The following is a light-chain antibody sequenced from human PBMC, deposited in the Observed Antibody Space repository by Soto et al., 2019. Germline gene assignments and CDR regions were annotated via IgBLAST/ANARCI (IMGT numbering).Light chain of an antibody. CDR1: QGISSY. Sequence: AIRMTQSPSSLSASTGDRVTITCRASQGISSYLAWYQQKPGKAPKLLIYAASTLQSGVPSRFSGSGSGTDFTLTISCLQSEDFATYYCQQYYSYPRGTFGQGTQVDIK. V-gene: IGKV1-8*01. CDR2: AAS. CDR3: QQYYSYPRGT. J-gene: IGKJ1*01.